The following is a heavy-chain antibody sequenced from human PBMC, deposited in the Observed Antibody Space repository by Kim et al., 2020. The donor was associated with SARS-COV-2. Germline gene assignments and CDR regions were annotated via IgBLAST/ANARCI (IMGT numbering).Heavy chain of an antibody. V-gene: IGHV4-38-2*02. J-gene: IGHJ3*02. CDR2: IYHSGST. Sequence: SETLSLTCTVSGYSISSGYYWGWIRQPPGKGLEWIGSIYHSGSTYYNPSLKSRVTISVDTSKNQFSLKLSSVTAADTAVYYCPLWFGELRDAFDIWGQGTMVTVSS. CDR1: GYSISSGYY. D-gene: IGHD3-10*01. CDR3: PLWFGELRDAFDI.